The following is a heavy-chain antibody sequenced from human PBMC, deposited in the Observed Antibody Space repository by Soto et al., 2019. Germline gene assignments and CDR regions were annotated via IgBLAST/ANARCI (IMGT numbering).Heavy chain of an antibody. V-gene: IGHV4-4*03. CDR3: ARVPAP. Sequence: LPETLSLTCAVSGDSISSSNWWTWVRQPPGKGLEWIGYIYHSGSTYYNPSLKSRVTISVDRSKNQFSLKLSSVTAADTAVYYCARVPAPWGQGTLVTVSS. CDR2: IYHSGST. CDR1: GDSISSSNW. J-gene: IGHJ4*02.